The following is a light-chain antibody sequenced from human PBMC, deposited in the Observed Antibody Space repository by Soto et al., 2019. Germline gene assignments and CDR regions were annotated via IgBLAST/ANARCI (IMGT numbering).Light chain of an antibody. J-gene: IGKJ1*01. CDR1: QSVGSY. CDR3: QQYYSYPT. CDR2: VAS. V-gene: IGKV1-39*01. Sequence: DIQMTQSPSSLSASVGDRVIITCRASQSVGSYLSWYQQKQGKAPKLLINVASTLQSGVPSRFSGSGSGTDFTLAISSLQPEDFATYYCQQYYSYPTFGQGTKVDIK.